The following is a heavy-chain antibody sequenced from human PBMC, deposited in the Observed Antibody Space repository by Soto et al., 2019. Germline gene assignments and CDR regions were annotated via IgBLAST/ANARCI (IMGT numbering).Heavy chain of an antibody. D-gene: IGHD2-21*02. CDR1: GYTFTSYY. CDR2: INPICGAA. CDR3: ATSGECGGDCYVYRMDV. Sequence: GASVKVSCKASGYTFTSYYMHWVRQAPGQGLEWMGRINPICGAASYGQRFQGRVTITADESTSTAYMGLSSLRSEDTAVYYCATSGECGGDCYVYRMDVWGQGTTVTVSS. V-gene: IGHV1-46*01. J-gene: IGHJ6*02.